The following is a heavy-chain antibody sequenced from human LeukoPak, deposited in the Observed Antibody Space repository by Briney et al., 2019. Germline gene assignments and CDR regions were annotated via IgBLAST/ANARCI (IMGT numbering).Heavy chain of an antibody. CDR2: INPNSGGT. Sequence: ASVKVSCKASGYTFTGYYMHWVRQAPGQGLEWMGWINPNSGGTNYAQKFQGRVTMTGDTSISTAYMELSRLRSDDTAVYYCARGPATTGVNWFDPWGQGTLVTVSS. V-gene: IGHV1-2*02. CDR3: ARGPATTGVNWFDP. CDR1: GYTFTGYY. J-gene: IGHJ5*02. D-gene: IGHD4-17*01.